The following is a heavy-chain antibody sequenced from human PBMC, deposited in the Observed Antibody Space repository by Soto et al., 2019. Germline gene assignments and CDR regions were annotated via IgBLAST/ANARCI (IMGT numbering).Heavy chain of an antibody. CDR1: GYTFTSYG. V-gene: IGHV1-18*01. CDR3: ARGRYGDY. Sequence: QVHLVQSGAEVKKPGASVKVSCKCSGYTFTSYGITWVRQAPGQGLEWMGWISAHNGNTDYAQKLQGRVTVTRDTSTSTAYMELRSLRSGDTAVYYYARGRYGDYWGQGALVTVSS. CDR2: ISAHNGNT. D-gene: IGHD1-1*01. J-gene: IGHJ4*02.